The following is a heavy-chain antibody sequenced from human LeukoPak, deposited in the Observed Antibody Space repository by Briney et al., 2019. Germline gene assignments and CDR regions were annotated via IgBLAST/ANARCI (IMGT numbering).Heavy chain of an antibody. CDR3: AKGIYGSGTYYLFDY. D-gene: IGHD3-10*01. Sequence: GGSLRLSCAASGFTFSSYSMNWVRQAPGKGLEWVSSISSSSYIYYADSVKGRFTISRDNAKNPLYLQMNSLRAEDAAVYYCAKGIYGSGTYYLFDYWGQGTLVAVSS. CDR1: GFTFSSYS. CDR2: ISSSSYI. V-gene: IGHV3-21*04. J-gene: IGHJ4*02.